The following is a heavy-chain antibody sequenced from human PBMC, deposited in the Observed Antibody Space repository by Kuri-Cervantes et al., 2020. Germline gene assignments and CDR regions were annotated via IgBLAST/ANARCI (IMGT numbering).Heavy chain of an antibody. D-gene: IGHD2-2*02. CDR3: AREDIVVVPAAILGYGGMDV. Sequence: GESLKISCAASGFTVSSNYMSWVRQAPGRGLEWVSVIYSGGSTYYADSVKGRFTTSRDNSKNTLYLQMNSLRAEDTAVYYCAREDIVVVPAAILGYGGMDVWGQGTTVTVSS. V-gene: IGHV3-53*01. CDR1: GFTVSSNY. J-gene: IGHJ6*02. CDR2: IYSGGST.